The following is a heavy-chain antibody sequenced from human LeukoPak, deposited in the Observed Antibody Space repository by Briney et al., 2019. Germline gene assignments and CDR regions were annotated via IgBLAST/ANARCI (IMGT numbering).Heavy chain of an antibody. CDR1: GYTLNEVS. V-gene: IGHV1-24*01. CDR2: FDPEDGER. J-gene: IGHJ5*02. CDR3: ATENFGLGSPFDP. Sequence: ASVKVSCKVAGYTLNEVSMHWVRQAPGKGLEWMGGFDPEDGERIYAQKFQGRVTMTEDTSTDTAYIELSSLTSEDTAMYYCATENFGLGSPFDPWGQGTLVTVSS. D-gene: IGHD3-16*01.